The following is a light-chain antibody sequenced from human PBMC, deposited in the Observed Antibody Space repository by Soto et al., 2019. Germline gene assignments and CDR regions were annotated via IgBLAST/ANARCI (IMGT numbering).Light chain of an antibody. V-gene: IGKV3-20*01. CDR3: QQYAQT. J-gene: IGKJ2*01. CDR1: ESVKNNY. Sequence: EIVLMQSPGTLSLSPGERATLSCRARESVKNNYLAWYQQKPGQAPRLLIYAASRRATGIPDRFSGSGSGTDFTLTISRLEPEDSAVYYCQQYAQTFGQGTKLEIK. CDR2: AAS.